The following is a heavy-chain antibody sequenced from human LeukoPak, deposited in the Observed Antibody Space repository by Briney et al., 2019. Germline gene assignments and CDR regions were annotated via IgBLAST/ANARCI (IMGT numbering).Heavy chain of an antibody. CDR2: ISSSSSYI. D-gene: IGHD3-10*01. V-gene: IGHV3-21*04. CDR1: GFTFSSYS. J-gene: IGHJ4*02. CDR3: AKAVLLWFGELSYFDY. Sequence: PGGSLRLSCAASGFTFSSYSMNWVRQAPGKGLEWVSSISSSSSYIFYADSVKGRFTISRDNAKNSLYLQVNSLRAEDTAVYYCAKAVLLWFGELSYFDYWGQGTLVTVSS.